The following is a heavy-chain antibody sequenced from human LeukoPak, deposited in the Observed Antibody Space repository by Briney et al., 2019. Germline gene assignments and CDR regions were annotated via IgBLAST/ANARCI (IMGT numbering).Heavy chain of an antibody. J-gene: IGHJ5*02. CDR1: GGSISSGGYY. CDR2: IYYSGST. CDR3: ARGTYYYDSSGYWDWFDP. V-gene: IGHV4-31*03. Sequence: SETLSLTCTVSGGSISSGGYYWSWIRQHPGKGLEWIGYIYYSGSTYYNPSLKSRVTISVDTSKNQFSLKLCSVTAADTAVYYCARGTYYYDSSGYWDWFDPWGQGTLVTVSS. D-gene: IGHD3-22*01.